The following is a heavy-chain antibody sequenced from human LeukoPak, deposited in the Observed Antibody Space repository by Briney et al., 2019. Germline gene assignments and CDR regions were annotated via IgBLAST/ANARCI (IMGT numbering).Heavy chain of an antibody. CDR3: ARDTGMHSDYYYGMDV. Sequence: GRSLRLSCAASGFTFSSYAMHWVRQAPGKGLEWVAVISYDGSNKYYADSVKGRFTISRDNSKNTLYLQMNSLRAEDTAVYYCARDTGMHSDYYYGMDVWGQGTTVTVSS. V-gene: IGHV3-30-3*01. D-gene: IGHD1-14*01. J-gene: IGHJ6*02. CDR1: GFTFSSYA. CDR2: ISYDGSNK.